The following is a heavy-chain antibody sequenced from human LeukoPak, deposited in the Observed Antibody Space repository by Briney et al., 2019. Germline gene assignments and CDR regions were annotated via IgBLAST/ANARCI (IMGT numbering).Heavy chain of an antibody. CDR1: GFTFESYA. Sequence: SLRLSCAASGFTFESYAMSWVRQAPGKGLEWVSGISWNSGSIGYADSVKGRFTISRDNAKNSLYLQMNSLRAEDTALYYCAKDGGVLTEGYYFDYWGQGTLVTVSS. CDR2: ISWNSGSI. J-gene: IGHJ4*02. V-gene: IGHV3-9*01. D-gene: IGHD3-9*01. CDR3: AKDGGVLTEGYYFDY.